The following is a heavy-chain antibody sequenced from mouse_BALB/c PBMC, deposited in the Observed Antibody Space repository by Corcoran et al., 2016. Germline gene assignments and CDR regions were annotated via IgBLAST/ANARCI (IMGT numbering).Heavy chain of an antibody. D-gene: IGHD2-3*01. CDR3: AGDYDGYWYFDV. CDR1: GFPITSCYY. CDR2: ITHSGET. V-gene: IGHV12-3*02. Sequence: QMQLQESGPVLVTPSQSLFLACSITGFPITSCYYWIWIRQSPGKPLEWMGYITHSGETFYNPSLQSPISITRETSKNQFFPQLNSVTTEDTAMYYCAGDYDGYWYFDVWGAGTTVTVSS. J-gene: IGHJ1*01.